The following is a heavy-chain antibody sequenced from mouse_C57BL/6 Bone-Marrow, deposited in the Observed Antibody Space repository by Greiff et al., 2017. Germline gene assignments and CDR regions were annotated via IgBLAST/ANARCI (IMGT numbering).Heavy chain of an antibody. CDR1: GFSLTSYG. CDR2: IWSGGST. V-gene: IGHV2-2*01. CDR3: ARRMVTTGGYYYAMDY. D-gene: IGHD2-2*01. J-gene: IGHJ4*01. Sequence: QVQLKESGPGLVQPSQSLSITCTVSGFSLTSYGVHWVRQSPGKGLEWLGVIWSGGSTDYNAAFISRLSISKDNSKCQVFFKMNSLQADDTAIYYCARRMVTTGGYYYAMDYWGQGTSVTVSS.